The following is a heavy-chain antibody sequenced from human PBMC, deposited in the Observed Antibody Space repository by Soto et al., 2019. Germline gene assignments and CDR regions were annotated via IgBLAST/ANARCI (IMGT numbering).Heavy chain of an antibody. J-gene: IGHJ4*02. CDR3: ERWGGSSRPYGY. CDR1: GGSITDYY. D-gene: IGHD6-6*01. CDR2: VHDSGRT. Sequence: TSETLSLTCTVSGGSITDYYWGWIRQPPGKGPEWIGYVHDSGRTSSNPSLKRRVTISVDTSRKQCSLQLCSVTAADTAVYSCERWGGSSRPYGYWGQGTLVTVSS. V-gene: IGHV4-59*12.